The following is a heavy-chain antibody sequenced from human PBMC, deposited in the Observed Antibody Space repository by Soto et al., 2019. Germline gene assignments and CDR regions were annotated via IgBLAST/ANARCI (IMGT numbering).Heavy chain of an antibody. D-gene: IGHD6-13*01. V-gene: IGHV1-2*02. CDR1: GYTFTGYY. J-gene: IGHJ4*02. CDR2: INPNSGGT. Sequence: ASVKVSCKASGYTFTGYYMHWVRQAPGQGLEWMGWINPNSGGTNYAQKFQGRVTMTTDTSTSTAYMELRSLRSDDTAVYYCARDDAAAAGTGDYWGQGTLVTVSS. CDR3: ARDDAAAAGTGDY.